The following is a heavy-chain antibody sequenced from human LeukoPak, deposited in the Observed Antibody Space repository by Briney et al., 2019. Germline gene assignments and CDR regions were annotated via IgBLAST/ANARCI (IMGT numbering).Heavy chain of an antibody. CDR3: ARGYYDSSGPPNYYYYYMDV. J-gene: IGHJ6*03. D-gene: IGHD3-22*01. Sequence: ASVKVSCKASGYTFTSYYMHWVRQAPGQGLEWMGWINPNSGGTNYAQKFQGRVTMTRDTSISTAYMELSRLRSDDTAVYYCARGYYDSSGPPNYYYYYMDVWGKGTTVTISS. CDR2: INPNSGGT. CDR1: GYTFTSYY. V-gene: IGHV1-2*02.